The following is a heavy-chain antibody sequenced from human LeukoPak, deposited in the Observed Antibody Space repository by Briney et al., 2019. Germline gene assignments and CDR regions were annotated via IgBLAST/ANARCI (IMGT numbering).Heavy chain of an antibody. V-gene: IGHV4-59*01. D-gene: IGHD2-21*02. J-gene: IGHJ4*02. CDR2: IYYSGST. Sequence: SETLSLTCTVSGGSISSSYWSWIRQPPGKGLEWIGYIYYSGSTNYNPSLKSRVTISVDTSKNQFSLKLSSVTAADTAVYYCARLRDCGGDCYWGYYFDYWGQGTLVTVSS. CDR3: ARLRDCGGDCYWGYYFDY. CDR1: GGSISSSY.